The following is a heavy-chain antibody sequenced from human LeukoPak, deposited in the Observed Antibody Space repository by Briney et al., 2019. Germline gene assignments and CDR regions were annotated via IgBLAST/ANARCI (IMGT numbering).Heavy chain of an antibody. V-gene: IGHV3-7*03. D-gene: IGHD3-22*01. J-gene: IGHJ6*03. CDR2: IKYDGREK. CDR1: GFTFSTYW. Sequence: GESLRLSCVASGFTFSTYWMTWVRQAPGKGLEWVANIKYDGREKHYVGSVKGRFTISRDNVKNSLYLQMNSLRAEDTAVYYCAKEDNDSSLDYYYYYYMDVWGKGTTVTVSS. CDR3: AKEDNDSSLDYYYYYYMDV.